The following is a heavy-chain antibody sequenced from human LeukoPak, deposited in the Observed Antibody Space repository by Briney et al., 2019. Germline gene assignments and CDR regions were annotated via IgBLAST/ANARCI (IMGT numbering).Heavy chain of an antibody. Sequence: GGSLRLSCAASGFTFSSYAMSWVRQAPGKGLEWVSSMSGSGGSTYYADSVKGRFAISRDNSKNTLYLQMNSLRAEDTAVYYCAKAGCSYSSSCHGGTGNWFDPWGQGTLVTVSS. CDR2: MSGSGGST. J-gene: IGHJ5*02. D-gene: IGHD6-13*01. CDR1: GFTFSSYA. V-gene: IGHV3-23*01. CDR3: AKAGCSYSSSCHGGTGNWFDP.